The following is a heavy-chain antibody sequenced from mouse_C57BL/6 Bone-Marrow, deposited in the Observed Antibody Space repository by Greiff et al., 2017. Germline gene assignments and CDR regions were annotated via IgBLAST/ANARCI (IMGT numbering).Heavy chain of an antibody. CDR3: ARDGDYCGSSSPREFDY. J-gene: IGHJ2*01. CDR1: GFNIKDYY. Sequence: EVQLQQSGAGLVKPGASVKFSCTASGFNIKDYYMHWVKQRTEQGLEWVGRIDREDGGTKYAPKVPGQVTIPSDTSSNTDYLQLSSLTSEDTAVYYWARDGDYCGSSSPREFDYWGQGTTLTVSS. CDR2: IDREDGGT. V-gene: IGHV14-2*01. D-gene: IGHD1-1*01.